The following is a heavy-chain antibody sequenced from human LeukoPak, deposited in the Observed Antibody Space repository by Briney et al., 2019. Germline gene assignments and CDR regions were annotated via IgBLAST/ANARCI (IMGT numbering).Heavy chain of an antibody. Sequence: GGSLRLSCAASGFTFSSYAMSWVRQAPGKGLEWVSAISGSGGSTYYADSVKGRFTISRDNAKNSLYLQMNSLRGEDTAVYYCAGQRELDPWGQGTLVTVSS. V-gene: IGHV3-23*01. CDR1: GFTFSSYA. J-gene: IGHJ5*02. D-gene: IGHD1-1*01. CDR3: AGQRELDP. CDR2: ISGSGGST.